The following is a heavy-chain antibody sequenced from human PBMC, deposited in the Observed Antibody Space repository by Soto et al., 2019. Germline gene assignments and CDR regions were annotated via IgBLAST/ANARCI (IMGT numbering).Heavy chain of an antibody. CDR2: MKQDGSVK. CDR1: GFTFSNYW. V-gene: IGHV3-7*05. CDR3: ARIGYSSSYFDY. Sequence: EVQLVESGGGLVQPGGSLRLSCAASGFTFSNYWMSWVRQAPGKGLEWVANMKQDGSVKYFVDSVKGRFTVSRDNAKNSQFLEMNLLRVADTAVYYSARIGYSSSYFDYWGQGTLVTVSS. D-gene: IGHD6-6*01. J-gene: IGHJ4*02.